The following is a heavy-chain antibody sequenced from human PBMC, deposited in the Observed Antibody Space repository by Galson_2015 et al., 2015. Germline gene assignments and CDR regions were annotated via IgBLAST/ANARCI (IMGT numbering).Heavy chain of an antibody. Sequence: SVKVSCKASGYTFTSYGISWVRQAPGQGLEWMGWISAYNGNTNYAQKLQGRVTMTTDTSTSTAYMELRSLRSDDTAVYYCARGSWSSTVYGDYVGSYGHFDYWGQGTLVTVSS. V-gene: IGHV1-18*01. CDR1: GYTFTSYG. D-gene: IGHD4-17*01. J-gene: IGHJ4*02. CDR2: ISAYNGNT. CDR3: ARGSWSSTVYGDYVGSYGHFDY.